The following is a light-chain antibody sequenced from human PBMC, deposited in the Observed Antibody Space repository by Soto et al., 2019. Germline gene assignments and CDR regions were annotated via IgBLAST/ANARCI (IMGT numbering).Light chain of an antibody. V-gene: IGKV1-9*01. J-gene: IGKJ2*01. Sequence: DIQLTQSPSFLSASVGDRVTITCRASQGISSYLAWYQQKPGKAPKVLIYAAFTLQSGVPSRFSGSGSGTEFTLTISSLQPEDCATYYCQHLNSYPYTFGQGTKLEIK. CDR2: AAF. CDR1: QGISSY. CDR3: QHLNSYPYT.